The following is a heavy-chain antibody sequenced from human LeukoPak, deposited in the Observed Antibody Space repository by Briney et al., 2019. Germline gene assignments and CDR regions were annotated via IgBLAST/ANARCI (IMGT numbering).Heavy chain of an antibody. J-gene: IGHJ5*02. CDR1: GYTFTDYY. CDR3: ARTMVRGVIMPFDP. Sequence: GASVKVSCKASGYTFTDYYMHWVRQAPGQGLEWMGWINPNSGGTKYVQKFQGRVTMTRDTSINTAYMELSRLRSDDTAVYYCARTMVRGVIMPFDPWGQGTLVTVSS. D-gene: IGHD3-10*01. CDR2: INPNSGGT. V-gene: IGHV1-2*02.